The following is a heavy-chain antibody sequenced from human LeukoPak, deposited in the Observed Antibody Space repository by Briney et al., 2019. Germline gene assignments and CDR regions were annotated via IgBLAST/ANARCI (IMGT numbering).Heavy chain of an antibody. D-gene: IGHD1-14*01. CDR1: GGTFSSFA. CDR2: IIPSFGTT. Sequence: ASVKVSCKASGGTFSSFAINWLRPAPGQGLEWVGGIIPSFGTTNHAQRFRERVTISTDDSTGTAYMEMRSLTSEDTATYYCARGFCTGSTCYHYWYFDLWGRGTLVTVSA. CDR3: ARGFCTGSTCYHYWYFDL. J-gene: IGHJ2*01. V-gene: IGHV1-69*05.